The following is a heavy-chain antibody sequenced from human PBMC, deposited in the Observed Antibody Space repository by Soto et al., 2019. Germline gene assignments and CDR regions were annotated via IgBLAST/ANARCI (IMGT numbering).Heavy chain of an antibody. Sequence: PSETLSLTCPVSGDSINSADYYWSWLRQPPGKGREWIGYIYYSRSDYYNPSLGRRATITIDTSRNQFSLNLMSVTAADTAVYYCAKVVQFYDSSGYSFYYFDYWGQGALVTVSS. CDR1: GDSINSADYY. D-gene: IGHD3-22*01. CDR3: AKVVQFYDSSGYSFYYFDY. CDR2: IYYSRSD. V-gene: IGHV4-30-4*01. J-gene: IGHJ4*02.